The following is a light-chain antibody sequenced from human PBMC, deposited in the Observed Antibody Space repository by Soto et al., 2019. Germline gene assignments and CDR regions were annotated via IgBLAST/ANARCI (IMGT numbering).Light chain of an antibody. CDR1: SSDVGGYNY. CDR3: SSYTSSSTSYV. J-gene: IGLJ1*01. Sequence: HSVLTQPASVSGSPGQSITISCTGTSSDVGGYNYVSWYQQHPGKAPKLMIYEVSHRPSGVSNRFSGSKSGNTASLTISGLQAEDEADYYCSSYTSSSTSYVFGTGTKLTVL. CDR2: EVS. V-gene: IGLV2-14*01.